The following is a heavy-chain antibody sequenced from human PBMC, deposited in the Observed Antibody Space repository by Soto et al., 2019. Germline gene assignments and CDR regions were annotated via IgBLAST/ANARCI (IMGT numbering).Heavy chain of an antibody. CDR3: ARDKGILYGAGRMDY. D-gene: IGHD1-26*01. Sequence: QVQLVQSGPEVKKPGASVKVSCKASGYTFKTNGISWVRQAPGQGLEWLGWIRPHNDHTSYAQKFQGRVTMTTDTSTSTAYMELRSLGSDETAVYYCARDKGILYGAGRMDYWGQGTLVTVSS. V-gene: IGHV1-18*01. CDR2: IRPHNDHT. CDR1: GYTFKTNG. J-gene: IGHJ4*02.